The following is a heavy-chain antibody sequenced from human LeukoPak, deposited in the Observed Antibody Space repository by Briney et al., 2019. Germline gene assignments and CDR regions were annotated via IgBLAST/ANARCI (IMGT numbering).Heavy chain of an antibody. CDR2: IYNGGST. Sequence: PGGSLRLSCAASGFTFSSKYMSWVRQAPGKGLEWVSVIYNGGSTYYADSVKGRFTISTDNSKNMLYLQMNSLRADDTAVYYCARSLLASGSYYNFFDYWAQGTLVTVSS. V-gene: IGHV3-66*01. CDR3: ARSLLASGSYYNFFDY. D-gene: IGHD3-10*01. CDR1: GFTFSSKY. J-gene: IGHJ4*02.